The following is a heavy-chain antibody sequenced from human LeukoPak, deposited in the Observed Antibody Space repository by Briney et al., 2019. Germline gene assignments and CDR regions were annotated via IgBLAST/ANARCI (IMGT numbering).Heavy chain of an antibody. CDR2: IIPILGIA. D-gene: IGHD5-12*01. V-gene: IGHV1-69*04. J-gene: IGHJ4*02. Sequence: SVKVSFKASVGTFSSYAISWVRQAPGQGLEWMGRIIPILGIANYAQKFQGRVTITADKSTSTAYMELSSLRSEDTAVYYCARAISEWLRIDYWGQGTLVTVSS. CDR1: VGTFSSYA. CDR3: ARAISEWLRIDY.